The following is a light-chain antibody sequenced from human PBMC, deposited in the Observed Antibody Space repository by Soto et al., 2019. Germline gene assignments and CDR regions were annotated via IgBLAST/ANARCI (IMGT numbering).Light chain of an antibody. CDR1: QSVSSNY. CDR3: QQFDRSLPSWT. J-gene: IGKJ1*01. Sequence: ETVLTQSPGTLSLSPGERATLSCRASQSVSSNYLAWYQHIPGQAPRLLIYGASTRATGLPDRFSGSGSGTDFTLTISRLEPEDFAVYYCQQFDRSLPSWTFGQGTKEE. V-gene: IGKV3-20*01. CDR2: GAS.